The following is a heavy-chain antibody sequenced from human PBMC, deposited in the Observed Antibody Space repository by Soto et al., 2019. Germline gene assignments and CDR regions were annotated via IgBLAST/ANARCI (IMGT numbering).Heavy chain of an antibody. D-gene: IGHD2-2*01. Sequence: QVQLVQSGAEVKKPGASVKVSCKASGYTFTDYYMHGVRQAPGQGLEWMGWINPNSGGTNYAQKFQGRVTMTRDTEIRTAYMELSRMRSDGTAVYYSARGWVPADNYFDYWGQGTLVTVSS. J-gene: IGHJ4*02. CDR3: ARGWVPADNYFDY. CDR1: GYTFTDYY. V-gene: IGHV1-2*02. CDR2: INPNSGGT.